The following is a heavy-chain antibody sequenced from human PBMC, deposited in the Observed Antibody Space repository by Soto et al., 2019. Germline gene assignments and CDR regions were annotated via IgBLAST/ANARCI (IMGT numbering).Heavy chain of an antibody. CDR3: ARQIYDSDTGPNFQYYFDS. D-gene: IGHD3-22*01. CDR2: VYYGGST. Sequence: SETLSLTCTVSGDSIRSYYWTWIRQPPGRGLEWIGHVYYGGSTNYNPSLQSRVTISLDTSKNQFSLRLTSMTAADAAVYYCARQIYDSDTGPNFQYYFDSWGQGTPVTVSS. CDR1: GDSIRSYY. J-gene: IGHJ4*02. V-gene: IGHV4-59*01.